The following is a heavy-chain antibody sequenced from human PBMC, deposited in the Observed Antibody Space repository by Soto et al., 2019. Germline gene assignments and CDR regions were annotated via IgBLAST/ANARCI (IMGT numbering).Heavy chain of an antibody. J-gene: IGHJ4*02. CDR3: ARDGVGATTYFGYLDY. Sequence: GGSLRLSCTTSGTIFSGYGMHWVRQAPGKGLEWVALIRSDGSNIQYADSVKGRFTISRDNSRKILYLQMDSLRADDTAVYYCARDGVGATTYFGYLDYWGQGAPVTSPQ. CDR2: IRSDGSNI. D-gene: IGHD1-26*01. CDR1: GTIFSGYG. V-gene: IGHV3-30*02.